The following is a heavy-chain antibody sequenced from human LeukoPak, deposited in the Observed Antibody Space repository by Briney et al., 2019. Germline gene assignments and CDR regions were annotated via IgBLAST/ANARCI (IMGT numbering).Heavy chain of an antibody. J-gene: IGHJ3*02. CDR3: ARGRYCSSTSCYEDAFDI. D-gene: IGHD2-2*01. V-gene: IGHV4-59*08. CDR1: GGSISSYY. CDR2: IYYSGST. Sequence: SETLSLTCTVSGGSISSYYWSRIRQPPGKGLEWIGYIYYSGSTNYNPSLKSRVTISVDTSKNQFSLKLSSVTAADTAVYYCARGRYCSSTSCYEDAFDIWGQGTMVTVSS.